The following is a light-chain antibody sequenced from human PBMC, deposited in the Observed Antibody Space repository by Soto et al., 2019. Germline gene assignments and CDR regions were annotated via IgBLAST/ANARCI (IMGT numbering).Light chain of an antibody. CDR2: GAS. J-gene: IGKJ2*01. V-gene: IGKV3-20*01. CDR3: QQYGSAGYT. CDR1: QSVSSSY. Sequence: EIVLTQSPGTLSLSPGERATLSCRASQSVSSSYLAWYQQKPGQAPRLLIYGASSRATGIPDWFGGGGSGTDFTLTISRLEPEDFAVYYCQQYGSAGYTFGQGTKLEIK.